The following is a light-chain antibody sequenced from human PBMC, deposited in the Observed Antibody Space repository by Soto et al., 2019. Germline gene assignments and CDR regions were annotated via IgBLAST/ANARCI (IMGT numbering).Light chain of an antibody. CDR3: QSYDSSLSVRYV. V-gene: IGLV1-40*01. Sequence: QSVLTQPPSVSGAPGQRVTISCTGSSSNIGAGYDVHWYQQLPGTAPKLLIYGNSNRPSGVPDRFSGCKSGTSASLAITGLQAEDEADYYCQSYDSSLSVRYVFGTGTKLTVL. CDR1: SSNIGAGYD. CDR2: GNS. J-gene: IGLJ1*01.